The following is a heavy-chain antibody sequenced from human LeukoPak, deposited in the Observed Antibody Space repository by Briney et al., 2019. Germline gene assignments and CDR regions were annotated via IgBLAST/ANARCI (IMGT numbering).Heavy chain of an antibody. CDR3: ARGPAWYYYDSSGSIDY. J-gene: IGHJ4*02. CDR1: GFTFSSYS. Sequence: GGSLRLSCAASGFTFSSYSMNWVRQAPGKGLEWVSSISSSSSYIYYADSVKGRFTISRDNSKNTLYLQMNSLRAEDTAVYYCARGPAWYYYDSSGSIDYWGQGTLVTVSS. D-gene: IGHD3-22*01. V-gene: IGHV3-21*01. CDR2: ISSSSSYI.